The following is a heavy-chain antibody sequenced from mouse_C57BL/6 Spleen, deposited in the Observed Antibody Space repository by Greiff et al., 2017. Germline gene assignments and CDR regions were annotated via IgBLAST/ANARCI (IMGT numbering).Heavy chain of an antibody. CDR1: GFTFSSYT. V-gene: IGHV5-9*01. CDR2: ISGGGGNT. J-gene: IGHJ1*03. CDR3: ARHEDYYEWYFDV. Sequence: EVQGVESGGGLVKPGGSLKLSCAASGFTFSSYTMSWVRQTPEKRLEWVATISGGGGNTYYPDIVKGRFTISRDNAKNTLYLQMSSLRSEDTALYYCARHEDYYEWYFDVWGKGTTLTVSS. D-gene: IGHD1-1*01.